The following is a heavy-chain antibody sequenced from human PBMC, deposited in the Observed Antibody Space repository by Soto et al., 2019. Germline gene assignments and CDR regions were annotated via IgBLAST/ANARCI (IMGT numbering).Heavy chain of an antibody. Sequence: QLQLQESGPGLVKPSETMSLTCTVSGDSITSSSYHWGWIRQPPGKGLEWIGNIYYSGSRYYNRSLKRRVTMSVDMSKNQFSLSLSSVTAADAAVYHCARHEARSYFYMDVWGKGTTVTVSS. CDR3: ARHEARSYFYMDV. V-gene: IGHV4-39*01. CDR2: IYYSGSR. J-gene: IGHJ6*03. CDR1: GDSITSSSYH.